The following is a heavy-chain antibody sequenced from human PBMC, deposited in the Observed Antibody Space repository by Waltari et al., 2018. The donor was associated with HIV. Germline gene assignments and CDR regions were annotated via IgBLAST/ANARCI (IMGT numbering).Heavy chain of an antibody. J-gene: IGHJ4*02. CDR3: AKDLGDYVWGMFTGAHFDS. V-gene: IGHV3-23*01. CDR2: ISGSGDIA. D-gene: IGHD3-16*01. Sequence: EVQLLESGGHLIQPGGSLRLSCAASGFPFETYAMHWVGQAPGKRLEWVAAISGSGDIAYSADSVKGRFSISRDNSKNTLFLQMTSLRAEDTAVYYCAKDLGDYVWGMFTGAHFDSWGQGTLVTVSS. CDR1: GFPFETYA.